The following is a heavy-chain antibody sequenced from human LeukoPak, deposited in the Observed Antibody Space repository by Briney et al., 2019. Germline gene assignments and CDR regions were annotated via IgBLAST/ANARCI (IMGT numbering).Heavy chain of an antibody. CDR3: AKRYCSSTNCKESFFDY. Sequence: PGGSLRLSCAASGFTFSSYAMNWVRQAPGKGLEWVSTISASGGSTYYFVKGRFTISRDNSKNTLYLQMNSLRAEDTAVYYCAKRYCSSTNCKESFFDYWGQGTLVTVSS. V-gene: IGHV3-23*01. CDR2: ISASGGST. J-gene: IGHJ4*02. D-gene: IGHD2-2*01. CDR1: GFTFSSYA.